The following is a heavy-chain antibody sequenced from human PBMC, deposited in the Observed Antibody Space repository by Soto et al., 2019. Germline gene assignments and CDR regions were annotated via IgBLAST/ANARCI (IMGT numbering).Heavy chain of an antibody. Sequence: EVQLLESGGGLVQPGGSLRLSCAASGFTFSSYAMSWVHQAPGKGLEWVSAISGSGGSTYYADSVKGRFTISRDNSKNTLYLQMNSLRAEDTAVYYCANFPAAAGGVNYWGQGTLVTVSS. J-gene: IGHJ4*02. CDR3: ANFPAAAGGVNY. D-gene: IGHD6-13*01. V-gene: IGHV3-23*01. CDR1: GFTFSSYA. CDR2: ISGSGGST.